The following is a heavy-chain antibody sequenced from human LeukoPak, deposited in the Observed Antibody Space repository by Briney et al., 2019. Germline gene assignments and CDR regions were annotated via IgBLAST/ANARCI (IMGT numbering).Heavy chain of an antibody. V-gene: IGHV3-30*18. J-gene: IGHJ4*02. CDR2: ISYDGSNK. Sequence: PGGTLRLSCAASGFTFSNFGMAWVRQAPGKGLEWVAVISYDGSNKYYADSVKGRFTISRDNSKNTLYLQMNSLRAEDTAVYYCAKGASGSYGFDYWGQGTLVTVSS. D-gene: IGHD1-26*01. CDR1: GFTFSNFG. CDR3: AKGASGSYGFDY.